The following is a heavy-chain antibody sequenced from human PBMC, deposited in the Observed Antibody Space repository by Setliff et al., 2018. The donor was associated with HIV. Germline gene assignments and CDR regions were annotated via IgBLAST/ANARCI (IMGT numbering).Heavy chain of an antibody. V-gene: IGHV4-59*11. CDR1: GGSMNIHY. CDR3: AREEDYNFWSGYDWFDP. J-gene: IGHJ5*02. D-gene: IGHD3-3*01. CDR2: IYYSGST. Sequence: PSETLSLTCTVSGGSMNIHYWSWIRPPPGKGLEWIGSIYYSGSTNYNPSLKSRVTLSVDTSKNQFSLKLSSVTAADPAVYYCAREEDYNFWSGYDWFDPWGQGTLVTVSS.